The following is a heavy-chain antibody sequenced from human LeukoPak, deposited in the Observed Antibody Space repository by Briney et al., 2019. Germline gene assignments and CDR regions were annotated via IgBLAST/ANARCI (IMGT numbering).Heavy chain of an antibody. V-gene: IGHV3-15*01. CDR2: IKSKGDGETT. CDR1: GFTFTNAW. CDR3: ATVSV. Sequence: PGGSLRLSCTAPGFTFTNAWMSWVRQAPGKGLEWVGRIKSKGDGETTDYAAPVKGRFTMSRDDSKATLYLQMNSLRAEDTAVYYCATVSVWGQGTTVTVSS. J-gene: IGHJ6*02.